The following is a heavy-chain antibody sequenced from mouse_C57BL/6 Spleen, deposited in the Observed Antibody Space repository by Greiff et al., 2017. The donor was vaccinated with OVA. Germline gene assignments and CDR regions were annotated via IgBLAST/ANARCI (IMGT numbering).Heavy chain of an antibody. CDR1: GYTFTSYG. J-gene: IGHJ4*01. D-gene: IGHD1-1*01. V-gene: IGHV1-81*01. CDR3: ARATVVEGYAMDY. Sequence: VKLQESGAELARPGASVKLSCKASGYTFTSYGISWVKQRTGQGLEWIGEIYPRSGNTYYNEKFKGKATLTADKSSSTAYMELRSLTSEDSAVYFCARATVVEGYAMDYWGQGTSVTVSS. CDR2: IYPRSGNT.